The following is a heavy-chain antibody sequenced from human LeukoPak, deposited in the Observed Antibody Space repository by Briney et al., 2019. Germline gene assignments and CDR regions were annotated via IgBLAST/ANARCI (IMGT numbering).Heavy chain of an antibody. CDR1: GYSISSGYY. CDR2: IYHSGST. Sequence: RSSETLSLTCTVSGYSISSGYYWGWIRQPPGKGLEWIGSIYHSGSTYYNPSLESRVTISVDTSKNQFSLKLSSVTAADTAVYYCARASYSYDINGWVPFDYWGQGTLVTVSS. V-gene: IGHV4-38-2*02. J-gene: IGHJ4*02. D-gene: IGHD3-22*01. CDR3: ARASYSYDINGWVPFDY.